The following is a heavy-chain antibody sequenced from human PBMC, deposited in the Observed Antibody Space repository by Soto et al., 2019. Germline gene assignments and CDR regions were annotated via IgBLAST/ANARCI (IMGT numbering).Heavy chain of an antibody. CDR3: ARPPLPGYSIHFNS. J-gene: IGHJ4*02. V-gene: IGHV5-51*01. D-gene: IGHD2-15*01. CDR1: GYIFIDYW. CDR2: VYPRDSDT. Sequence: GESLKISCKASGYIFIDYWIGGVRQMPGKGLEWMGIVYPRDSDTRYSLSFQGQVTISADRSTGTAFLQWRSLKASDTALYYCARPPLPGYSIHFNSWGQGTLVTVSS.